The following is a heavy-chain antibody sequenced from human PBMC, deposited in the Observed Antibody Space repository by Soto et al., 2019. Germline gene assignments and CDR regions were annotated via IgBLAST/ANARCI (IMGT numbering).Heavy chain of an antibody. CDR2: IYYSGST. J-gene: IGHJ4*02. CDR3: AITRTARLTFGRVS. CDR1: GGSISSGDYY. V-gene: IGHV4-30-4*01. Sequence: PSETLSLTCTVSGGSISSGDYYWSWIRQPPGKGLEWIGYIYYSGSTYYNPSLKSRVTISVDTSKNQFSLKLSSVTAADTAVYYCAITRTARLTFGRVSWGQGTLATFSS. D-gene: IGHD3-16*01.